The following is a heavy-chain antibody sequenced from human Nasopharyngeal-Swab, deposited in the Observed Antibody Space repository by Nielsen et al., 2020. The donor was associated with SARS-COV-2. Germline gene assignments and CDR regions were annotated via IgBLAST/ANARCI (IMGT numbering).Heavy chain of an antibody. CDR3: ARGGNDPVDY. D-gene: IGHD5-12*01. J-gene: IGHJ4*02. V-gene: IGHV3-33*01. CDR2: IWYDGSNK. Sequence: GESLKISCAASGFTFSSYGMHWVRQAPGKGLEWVAVIWYDGSNKYYADSVKGRFTISRDNSKNTLYLQMNSLRAEDTAVYYCARGGNDPVDYWGQGSLVTVSS. CDR1: GFTFSSYG.